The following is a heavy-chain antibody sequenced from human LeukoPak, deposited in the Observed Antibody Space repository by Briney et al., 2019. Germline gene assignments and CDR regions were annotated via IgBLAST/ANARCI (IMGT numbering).Heavy chain of an antibody. J-gene: IGHJ6*03. V-gene: IGHV1-46*01. CDR2: INPSGGST. Sequence: ASVKVSCKASGYTFTTYYMHWVRQAPGQGLEWMGIINPSGGSTTYAQKFQGRVTMTRDTSTTTVYMELSSLRSEDTAVYYCARDWGSVNYYYMDVWGKGTTVTISS. CDR1: GYTFTTYY. D-gene: IGHD7-27*01. CDR3: ARDWGSVNYYYMDV.